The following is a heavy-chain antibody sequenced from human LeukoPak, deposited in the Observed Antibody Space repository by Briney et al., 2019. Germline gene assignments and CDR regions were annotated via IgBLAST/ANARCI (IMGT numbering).Heavy chain of an antibody. V-gene: IGHV1-46*01. CDR1: GYTFTSYY. CDR3: ARGEDYYDSSGRRGTDY. D-gene: IGHD3-22*01. Sequence: ASVKVSCKASGYTFTSYYMHWVRQAPGQGLEWMGIINPSGGSTSYAQKFQGRVTMTRDMSTSTVYMELSSLRSEDTAVYYCARGEDYYDSSGRRGTDYWGQGTLVTVSS. J-gene: IGHJ4*02. CDR2: INPSGGST.